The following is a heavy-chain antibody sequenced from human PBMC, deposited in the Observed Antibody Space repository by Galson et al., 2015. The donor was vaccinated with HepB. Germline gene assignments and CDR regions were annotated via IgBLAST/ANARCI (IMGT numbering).Heavy chain of an antibody. Sequence: SLRLSCAASGFTFSSYSMNWVRQAPGKGLEWVSSISSSSSYIYYADSVKGRFTISRDNAKNSLYLQMNSLRAEDTAVYYCARGGVVVVTATLTWGQGTLVTVSS. V-gene: IGHV3-21*01. CDR1: GFTFSSYS. D-gene: IGHD2-21*02. J-gene: IGHJ4*02. CDR2: ISSSSSYI. CDR3: ARGGVVVVTATLT.